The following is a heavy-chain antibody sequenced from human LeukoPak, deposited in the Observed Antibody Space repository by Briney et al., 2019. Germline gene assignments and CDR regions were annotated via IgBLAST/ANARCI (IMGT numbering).Heavy chain of an antibody. CDR1: GGSISSGGYY. Sequence: SETLSLTCTVSGGSISSGGYYWSWIRQHPGKGLEWIGYIYYSGSTYYNPSLKSRVTISVDTSENQFSLKLSSVTAADTAVYYCARDHYRGMDVWGQGTTVTVSS. V-gene: IGHV4-31*03. J-gene: IGHJ6*02. CDR2: IYYSGST. D-gene: IGHD3-10*01. CDR3: ARDHYRGMDV.